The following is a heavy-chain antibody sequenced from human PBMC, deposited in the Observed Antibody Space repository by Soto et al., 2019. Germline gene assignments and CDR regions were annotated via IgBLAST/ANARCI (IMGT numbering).Heavy chain of an antibody. CDR3: AKNPRRGYYGPGDWFDP. CDR1: GFPCSSYA. J-gene: IGHJ5*02. Sequence: PGGSLRLSCAASGFPCSSYAMSWVRQAPGKGLEWVSAISGSGGSTYYADSVKGRFTISRDNSKNTLYLQMNSLRAEDTAVYYCAKNPRRGYYGPGDWFDPWGQGTLVTVSS. V-gene: IGHV3-23*01. D-gene: IGHD3-10*01. CDR2: ISGSGGST.